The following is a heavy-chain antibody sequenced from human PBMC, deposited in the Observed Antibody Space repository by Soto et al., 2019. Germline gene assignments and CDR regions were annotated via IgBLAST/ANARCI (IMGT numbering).Heavy chain of an antibody. CDR2: ISTYHGNT. CDR3: ASGSDGDY. Sequence: QVQLVQSGAEVKKPGASVKVSCKASGYTFTSYGISWVRQAPGQGLEWLGWISTYHGNTNYAQQLQGRVTLTTDTSATTAYMELRRLRSDDTAVYFCASGSDGDYWGQGTLVSVSS. CDR1: GYTFTSYG. J-gene: IGHJ4*02. D-gene: IGHD2-15*01. V-gene: IGHV1-18*01.